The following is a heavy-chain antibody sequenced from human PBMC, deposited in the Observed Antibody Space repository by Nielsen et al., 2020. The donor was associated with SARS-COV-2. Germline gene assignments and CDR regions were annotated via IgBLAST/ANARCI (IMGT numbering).Heavy chain of an antibody. CDR1: GFTFSSYA. CDR2: INHSGST. CDR3: ARGKRSYGYSY. D-gene: IGHD5-18*01. V-gene: IGHV4-34*01. J-gene: IGHJ4*02. Sequence: ESLKISCAASGFTFSSYAMHWVRQPPGKGLEWIGEINHSGSTNYNPSLKSRVTISVDTSKNQFSLKLSSVTAADTAVYYCARGKRSYGYSYWGQGTLVTVSS.